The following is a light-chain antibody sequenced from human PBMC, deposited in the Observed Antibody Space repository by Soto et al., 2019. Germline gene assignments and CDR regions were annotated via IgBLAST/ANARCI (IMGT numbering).Light chain of an antibody. CDR2: GAS. CDR1: QSISII. V-gene: IGKV3-15*01. CDR3: QQYSEWPYT. Sequence: EIVMTQSPATLSVAPGERATLSCRASQSISIILAWYQQRPGQAPRLLIYGASTRASGLPARFSGSGSGTEFTLTISSLQSEDLGVYYCQQYSEWPYTFGQGSKLEIK. J-gene: IGKJ2*01.